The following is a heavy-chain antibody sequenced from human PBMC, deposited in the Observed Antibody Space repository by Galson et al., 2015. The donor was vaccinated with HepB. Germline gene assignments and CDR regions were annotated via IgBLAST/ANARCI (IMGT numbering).Heavy chain of an antibody. J-gene: IGHJ4*02. V-gene: IGHV3-21*01. D-gene: IGHD6-19*01. Sequence: SLRLSCAASGFTFSSYSMNWVRQAPGKGLEWVSSISSSSNYIYYADSVKGRFTISRDNAKNSLYLQMNSLRAEDTAVYYCARDWSSGFTVDYWGQGTLVTVSS. CDR3: ARDWSSGFTVDY. CDR1: GFTFSSYS. CDR2: ISSSSNYI.